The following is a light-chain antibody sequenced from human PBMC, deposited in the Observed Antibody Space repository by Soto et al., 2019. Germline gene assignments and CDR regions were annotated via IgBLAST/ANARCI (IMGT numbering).Light chain of an antibody. J-gene: IGLJ3*02. Sequence: QSVLTQPPSASGTPGQRVTIYCSGSSSNIGSNTVNWYQQLPGTAPTLLIYSNNQRPSWVPDRFSGSKSGTSASLAISGLQSEDEADYYCAAWDDSLNGQGVFGGGTKLTVL. V-gene: IGLV1-44*01. CDR1: SSNIGSNT. CDR2: SNN. CDR3: AAWDDSLNGQGV.